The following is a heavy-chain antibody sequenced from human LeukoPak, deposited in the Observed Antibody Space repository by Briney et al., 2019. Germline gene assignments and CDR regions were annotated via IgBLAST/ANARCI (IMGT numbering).Heavy chain of an antibody. CDR2: IRPDGSAV. D-gene: IGHD3/OR15-3a*01. CDR1: GFTINQHS. J-gene: IGHJ6*02. V-gene: IGHV3-7*01. CDR3: ARFGLPYSIDL. Sequence: HTGGSLRLSCIASGFTINQHSMSWVRQAPVKGLEWVASIRPDGSAVFYVDSVKGRFTFSRDNAKNSLDLQMNSPRAEDTAVYYCARFGLPYSIDLWGQGTMVTVSS.